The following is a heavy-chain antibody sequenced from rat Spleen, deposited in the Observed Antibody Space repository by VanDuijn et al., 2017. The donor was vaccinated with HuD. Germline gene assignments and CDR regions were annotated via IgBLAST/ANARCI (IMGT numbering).Heavy chain of an antibody. Sequence: EVQLVESDGGLVQPGRSLKLSCATSGFTFSDYYMAWVRQAPTKGLEWVATISYDGSSIYYRDSVKGRFTISRDNGKSTLYLEMDSLRSEDMATYYCARQGYLRDWYFDFWGPGTMVTVSS. CDR3: ARQGYLRDWYFDF. V-gene: IGHV5-29*01. CDR2: ISYDGSSI. D-gene: IGHD2-7*01. J-gene: IGHJ1*01. CDR1: GFTFSDYY.